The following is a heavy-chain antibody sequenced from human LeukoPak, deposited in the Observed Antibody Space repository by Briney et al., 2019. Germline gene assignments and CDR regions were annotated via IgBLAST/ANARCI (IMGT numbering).Heavy chain of an antibody. D-gene: IGHD2-21*01. CDR3: ARAKDWVGYYFDY. Sequence: GGSLRLSCAASGFTFSTYAIHWVRQAPGKGLEWVAFIRSNGGDKYYADSVKGRFTISRDNSKNTLYLQMNSLRAEDTAVYYCARAKDWVGYYFDYWGQGILVTVSS. J-gene: IGHJ4*02. V-gene: IGHV3-30*02. CDR1: GFTFSTYA. CDR2: IRSNGGDK.